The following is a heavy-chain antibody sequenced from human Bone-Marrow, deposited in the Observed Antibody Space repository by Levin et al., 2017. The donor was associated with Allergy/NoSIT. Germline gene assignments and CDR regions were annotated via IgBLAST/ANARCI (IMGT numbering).Heavy chain of an antibody. CDR2: ISYDGKIQ. V-gene: IGHV3-30*04. CDR3: ARGDGYYASGSVFDH. CDR1: GFSFRTYV. J-gene: IGHJ4*02. Sequence: GESLKISCAASGFSFRTYVVHWVRQAPGKGLEWVALISYDGKIQDYADSVKGRFTISRDNSKNTLYLEMDGLTPEDPSVYYCARGDGYYASGSVFDHWGQGTLVTVSS. D-gene: IGHD3-10*01.